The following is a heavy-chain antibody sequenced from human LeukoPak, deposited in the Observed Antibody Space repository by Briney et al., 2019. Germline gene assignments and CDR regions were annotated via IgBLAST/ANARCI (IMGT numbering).Heavy chain of an antibody. Sequence: GGSLRLSCAASGFTVSGNYISRVRQAPGKGLEWVSVIYSGGSTYYADSVKGRFTISRDNSKNTLYLQMNSLRAEDTAVYYCARSLAAAGPYYYYYYMDVWGKGNTVTVSS. CDR3: ARSLAAAGPYYYYYYMDV. CDR2: IYSGGST. V-gene: IGHV3-53*01. CDR1: GFTVSGNY. D-gene: IGHD6-13*01. J-gene: IGHJ6*03.